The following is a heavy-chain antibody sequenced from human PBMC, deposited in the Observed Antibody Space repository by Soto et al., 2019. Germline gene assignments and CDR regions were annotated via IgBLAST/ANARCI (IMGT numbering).Heavy chain of an antibody. CDR2: IYYSGST. D-gene: IGHD1-26*01. J-gene: IGHJ6*02. CDR1: CGSISSGGYY. V-gene: IGHV4-31*03. CDR3: ARDNPTGGVGYYYYGMDV. Sequence: PSETLSLTCTVSCGSISSGGYYWSWIRQHPGKGLEWIGYIYYSGSTYYDPSLKSRVTISVDTSKNQFSLKLSSVTAADTAVYYCARDNPTGGVGYYYYGMDVWGQGTTVTVSS.